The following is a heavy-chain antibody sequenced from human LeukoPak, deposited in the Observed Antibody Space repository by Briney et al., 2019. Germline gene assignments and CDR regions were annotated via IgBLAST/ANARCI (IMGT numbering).Heavy chain of an antibody. CDR3: ARGRYPYNWFDP. J-gene: IGHJ5*02. V-gene: IGHV1-8*01. CDR2: MNPNSGNT. D-gene: IGHD1-1*01. CDR1: GYTFTSYH. Sequence: GASVKVFCKASGYTFTSYHINWVRQATGQGIDWMGWMNPNSGNTGYAQKFQGRVTMTRNTSISTAYMELSSLRSEDTAVYYCARGRYPYNWFDPWGQGTLVTVSS.